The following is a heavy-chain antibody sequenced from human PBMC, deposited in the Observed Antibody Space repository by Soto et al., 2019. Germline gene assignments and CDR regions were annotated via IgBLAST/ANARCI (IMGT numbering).Heavy chain of an antibody. Sequence: QLQLQESGPGLVKPSETLSLTCTVSGGSISSSSYYWGWIRQPPGKGLEWIGSIYYRGNTYYNPSLKRRVTIAVDTSKNQFSLKLSFGTAADTAVYYCAREGGGYCSGGSCQVDYWGQGTLVTVSS. D-gene: IGHD2-15*01. CDR3: AREGGGYCSGGSCQVDY. CDR1: GGSISSSSYY. V-gene: IGHV4-39*02. CDR2: IYYRGNT. J-gene: IGHJ4*02.